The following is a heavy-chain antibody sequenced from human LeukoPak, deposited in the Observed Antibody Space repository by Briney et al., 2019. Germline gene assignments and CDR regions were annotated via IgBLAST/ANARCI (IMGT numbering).Heavy chain of an antibody. CDR3: ARVELRGYYYGMDV. CDR1: GGSISSYY. CDR2: IYYSGST. V-gene: IGHV4-59*01. D-gene: IGHD1-7*01. Sequence: SETLSLTCTVSGGSISSYYWSWIRQPPGKGLEWIGYIYYSGSTNYNPSLKSRVTISVDTSKNQFSLKLSSVTAADTAVYYCARVELRGYYYGMDVWGQGTTVTVSS. J-gene: IGHJ6*02.